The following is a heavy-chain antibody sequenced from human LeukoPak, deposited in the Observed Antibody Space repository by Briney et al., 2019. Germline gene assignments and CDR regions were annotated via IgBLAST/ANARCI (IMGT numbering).Heavy chain of an antibody. CDR3: AGRFGENNDY. CDR2: IYYSGST. D-gene: IGHD3-10*01. V-gene: IGHV4-59*08. CDR1: GGSFRGYY. J-gene: IGHJ4*02. Sequence: SETLSLTCAVYGGSFRGYYWSWIRQPPGKGLEWIGYIYYSGSTNYNPSLKSRVTISVDTSKNQFSLKLSSVTAADTAVYYCAGRFGENNDYWGQGTLVTVSS.